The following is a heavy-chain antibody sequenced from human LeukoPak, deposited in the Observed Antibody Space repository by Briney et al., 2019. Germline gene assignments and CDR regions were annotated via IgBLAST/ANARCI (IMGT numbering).Heavy chain of an antibody. CDR3: AKVLGGQWLVSYHDAFDI. D-gene: IGHD6-19*01. V-gene: IGHV3-23*01. J-gene: IGHJ3*02. Sequence: GGSLRLSCAASGFTVNNNYMTWVRQAPGKGLEWVSAISGSGGSTYYADSVKGRFTISRDNSKNTLYLQMNSLRAEDTAVYYCAKVLGGQWLVSYHDAFDIWGQGTMVTVSS. CDR2: ISGSGGST. CDR1: GFTVNNNY.